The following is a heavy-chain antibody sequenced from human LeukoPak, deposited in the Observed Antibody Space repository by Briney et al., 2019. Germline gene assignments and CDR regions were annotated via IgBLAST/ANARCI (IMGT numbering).Heavy chain of an antibody. J-gene: IGHJ4*02. CDR1: GGSISSSSYY. Sequence: SETLSLTCTVSGGSISSSSYYWGWIRQPPGKGLEWIGSIYYSGSTYYNPSLKSRVTISVDTSKNQFSLKLSSVTAADTAVYYFARHLRQIAVAEHFDYWGQGTLVTVSS. V-gene: IGHV4-39*01. CDR2: IYYSGST. D-gene: IGHD6-19*01. CDR3: ARHLRQIAVAEHFDY.